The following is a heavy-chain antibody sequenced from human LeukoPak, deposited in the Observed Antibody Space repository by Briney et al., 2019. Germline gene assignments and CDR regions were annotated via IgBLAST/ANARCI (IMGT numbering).Heavy chain of an antibody. CDR3: ARELVVPAAISSYDAFDI. Sequence: GGSLRLSCVASGFTFRSYSMNWVRQASGKGLEWVSYISSTSGTIYYADSMKGRFTISRDNAKNSLYLQMNGLRAEDTAVYYCARELVVPAAISSYDAFDIWGQGTMVTVSS. CDR1: GFTFRSYS. CDR2: ISSTSGTI. J-gene: IGHJ3*02. D-gene: IGHD2-2*01. V-gene: IGHV3-48*04.